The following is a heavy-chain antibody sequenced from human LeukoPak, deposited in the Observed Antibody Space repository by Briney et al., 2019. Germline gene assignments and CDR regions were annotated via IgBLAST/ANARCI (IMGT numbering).Heavy chain of an antibody. Sequence: ASVKVSCKASGYTFTGYYMHWVRQAPGQGLEWMGWINPNSGGTNYAQKFQGWVTMTRDTSISTAYMELSRLRSDDTAVYYCARVVKPRSGSYLLDYWGQGTLVTVSS. CDR1: GYTFTGYY. D-gene: IGHD1-26*01. J-gene: IGHJ4*02. CDR3: ARVVKPRSGSYLLDY. V-gene: IGHV1-2*04. CDR2: INPNSGGT.